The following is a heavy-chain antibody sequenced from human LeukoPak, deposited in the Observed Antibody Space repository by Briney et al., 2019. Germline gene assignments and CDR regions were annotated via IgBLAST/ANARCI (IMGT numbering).Heavy chain of an antibody. J-gene: IGHJ5*02. CDR1: VYSINTYY. CDR3: ARSEGVYYGSGSSGSYYPHWFDP. D-gene: IGHD3-10*01. CDR2: IYYSGST. V-gene: IGHV4-59*01. Sequence: PSETLSLTCTISVYSINTYYWSWIRQPPGKGPEWIGYIYYSGSTKYNPSLQSRVTISLDTSKKQFSLKLNSVTAADTAVYYCARSEGVYYGSGSSGSYYPHWFDPWGQGILVTVSS.